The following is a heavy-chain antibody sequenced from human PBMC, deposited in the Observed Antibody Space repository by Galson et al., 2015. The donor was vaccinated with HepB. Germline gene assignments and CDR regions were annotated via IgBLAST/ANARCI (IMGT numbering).Heavy chain of an antibody. Sequence: SVKVPCKGSGYTFINYAIHWVRQAPGQRPEWMGWINCGNGYTKYSQKFPDRVTLSRDTSASTAYLELSSLTSEDTALYYCARDEAYCGGECTLGWFESWGQGTLVTVSS. CDR2: INCGNGYT. J-gene: IGHJ5*01. CDR3: ARDEAYCGGECTLGWFES. V-gene: IGHV1-3*01. D-gene: IGHD2-21*01. CDR1: GYTFINYA.